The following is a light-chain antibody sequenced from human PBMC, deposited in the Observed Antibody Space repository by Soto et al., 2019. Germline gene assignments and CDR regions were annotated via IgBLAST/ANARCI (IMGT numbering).Light chain of an antibody. CDR2: EGS. V-gene: IGLV2-23*01. Sequence: QSALPQPASVSGSPGQSITLSCTGTSSDVGSYNLVSWYQQHPGKAPKLMIYEGSKRPSGVSNRFSGSKSGNTASLTISGLQAEDEADYYCCSYAGSSTVVFGGGTKVTVL. CDR3: CSYAGSSTVV. J-gene: IGLJ2*01. CDR1: SSDVGSYNL.